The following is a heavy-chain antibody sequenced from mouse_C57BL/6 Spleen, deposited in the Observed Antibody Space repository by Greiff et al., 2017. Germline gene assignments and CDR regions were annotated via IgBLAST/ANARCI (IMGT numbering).Heavy chain of an antibody. J-gene: IGHJ2*01. Sequence: QVQLQQSGAELVRPGSSVKLSCKASGYTFTSYWMDWVKQRPGQGLEWIGNIYPSDSETHYNQKFKDKATLTVDKSSSTAYMQLSSLTSEDSAVYYCARVDDYYDFYYFDYWGQGTTLTVSS. CDR1: GYTFTSYW. CDR2: IYPSDSET. D-gene: IGHD2-3*01. CDR3: ARVDDYYDFYYFDY. V-gene: IGHV1-61*01.